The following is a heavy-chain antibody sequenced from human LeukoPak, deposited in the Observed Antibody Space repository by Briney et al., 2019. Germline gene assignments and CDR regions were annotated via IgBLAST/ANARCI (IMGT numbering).Heavy chain of an antibody. CDR2: ISSSSSYI. CDR1: GFTFNSYS. V-gene: IGHV3-21*01. Sequence: GGSLRLSCAASGFTFNSYSMNWVRQAPGKGLEWVSSISSSSSYIYYADSVKGRFTISRDNAKNSLYLKMNSLRAEDTAVYYCARVRLSGYDSSGYYCVDYWGQGTLVTVSS. J-gene: IGHJ4*02. D-gene: IGHD3-22*01. CDR3: ARVRLSGYDSSGYYCVDY.